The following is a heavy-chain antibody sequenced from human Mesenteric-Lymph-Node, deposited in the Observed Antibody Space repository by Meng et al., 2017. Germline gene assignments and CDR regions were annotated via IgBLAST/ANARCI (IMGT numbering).Heavy chain of an antibody. Sequence: GPDLVRPSGSLSLTCPVPGASISSDIWWSWVRQPPGKGLEWIGEVYHRGDTNYNPSLKSRVVISVDRSKNQFSLNLSSVTAADTAVYYCGRDQGRQLINHWGQGTLVTVSS. CDR3: GRDQGRQLINH. CDR1: GASISSDIW. CDR2: VYHRGDT. J-gene: IGHJ4*02. V-gene: IGHV4-4*02. D-gene: IGHD1-1*01.